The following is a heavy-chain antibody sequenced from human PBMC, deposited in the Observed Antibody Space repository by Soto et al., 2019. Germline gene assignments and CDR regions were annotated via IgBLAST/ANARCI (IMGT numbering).Heavy chain of an antibody. Sequence: QVQLVQSGAEVEKPGASVKLSCKASGYTFTTYYMQWVRQAPGQGLEWMGRINPNDGTTIYAQKCQGRVTITRDTSTTTVYMELISLRSEDTAVFYCARDRDRTYGMDVWGQGTSVSVSS. J-gene: IGHJ6*02. CDR1: GYTFTTYY. CDR2: INPNDGTT. V-gene: IGHV1-46*01. D-gene: IGHD3-10*01. CDR3: ARDRDRTYGMDV.